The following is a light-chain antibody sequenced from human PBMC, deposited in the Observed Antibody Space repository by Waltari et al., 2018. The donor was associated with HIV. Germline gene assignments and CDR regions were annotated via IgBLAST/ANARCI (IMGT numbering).Light chain of an antibody. V-gene: IGLV1-51*01. CDR3: GTWDASLSVGV. CDR1: SSTFGNDF. Sequence: QSVLTQPPSVSAAPGQKVTIPCSVSSTFGNDFVSWYQHLPGSAPKLLIYDNNKRPSGISDRFSGSKSGTSATLGITGLQTGDEADYYCGTWDASLSVGVFGGGTKLTVL. CDR2: DNN. J-gene: IGLJ3*02.